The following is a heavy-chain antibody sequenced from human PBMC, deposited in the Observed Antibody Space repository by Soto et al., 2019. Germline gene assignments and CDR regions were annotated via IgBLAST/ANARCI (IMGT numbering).Heavy chain of an antibody. CDR3: AKLAGYCSGNSCHGDSAMDV. J-gene: IGHJ6*02. D-gene: IGHD2-2*01. CDR2: FYYSENT. V-gene: IGHV4-39*01. CDR1: GGSISSKSYS. Sequence: SVTLSLTCSVAGGSISSKSYSWGWIRQPPGKGLEWIGTFYYSENTYYNPSLKSRVTISVDTSKNQFSLKLSSVTAADTAVYYCAKLAGYCSGNSCHGDSAMDVWGQGTTVTVSS.